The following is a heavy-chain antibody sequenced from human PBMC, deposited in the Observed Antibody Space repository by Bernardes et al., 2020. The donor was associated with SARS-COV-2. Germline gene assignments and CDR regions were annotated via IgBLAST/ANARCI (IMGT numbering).Heavy chain of an antibody. V-gene: IGHV3-43*01. CDR1: GFSFDDYT. D-gene: IGHD3-3*01. CDR2: VSWDGSTT. J-gene: IGHJ3*01. CDR3: ATERQSLTIFGVGHDAFDF. Sequence: GGSLRLSCAASGFSFDDYTMHWVRQAPGKGLEWVSLVSWDGSTTDYADSVKGRFILSRDSSRNTLHLQMNSLRKEDTAVYYCATERQSLTIFGVGHDAFDFWSQGTMVTVSS.